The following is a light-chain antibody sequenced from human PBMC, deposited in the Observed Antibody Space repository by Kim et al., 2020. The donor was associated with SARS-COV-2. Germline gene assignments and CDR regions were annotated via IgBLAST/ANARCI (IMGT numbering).Light chain of an antibody. V-gene: IGLV1-44*01. Sequence: QSVLTQPPSASQTPGQSVTISCSGGSSNIGSNAVSWYRQLPGTAPKLLIDGYNQRASGVPDRFSGSKSGTSASLAISGLQSDDEADYYCAKWDDSVSGWVFGGGTQLTVL. J-gene: IGLJ3*02. CDR3: AKWDDSVSGWV. CDR1: SSNIGSNA. CDR2: GYN.